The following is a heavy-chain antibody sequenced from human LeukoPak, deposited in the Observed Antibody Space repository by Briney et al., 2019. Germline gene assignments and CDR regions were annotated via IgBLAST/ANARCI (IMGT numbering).Heavy chain of an antibody. CDR1: GFTFSSYG. D-gene: IGHD2/OR15-2a*01. CDR2: IKEDGSEK. CDR3: AQSGRSTFWY. Sequence: GGSLRLSCAAYGFTFSSYGMHWVRQAPGKGLEGVANIKEDGSEKYYVDSVRGRFTISRDNVKNSLHLQMNSLRVEDTAVYYCAQSGRSTFWYWGQGALVSVSS. J-gene: IGHJ4*02. V-gene: IGHV3-7*01.